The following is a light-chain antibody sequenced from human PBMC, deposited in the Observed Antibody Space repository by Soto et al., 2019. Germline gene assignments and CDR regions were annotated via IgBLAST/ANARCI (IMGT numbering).Light chain of an antibody. CDR2: QDT. V-gene: IGLV3-1*01. J-gene: IGLJ2*01. Sequence: SYELTQPPSVSVSPGQTASIACSGDKLGDKYVCWYQQKPGQSPVLVISQDTKRPSGIPERFSGSNSGDTATLTISATQAMDEADYYCQAWDRTVVVFGGGTQLTVL. CDR1: KLGDKY. CDR3: QAWDRTVVV.